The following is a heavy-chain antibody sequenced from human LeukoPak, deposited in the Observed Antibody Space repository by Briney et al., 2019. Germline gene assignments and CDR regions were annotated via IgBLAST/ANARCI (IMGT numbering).Heavy chain of an antibody. J-gene: IGHJ6*02. CDR3: TTDHPLYYYYGMDV. CDR2: IKSKTDGGTT. V-gene: IGHV3-15*07. Sequence: PGGSLRLSCAASGFTFSNAWMNWVRQAPGKGLEWVGRIKSKTDGGTTEYATPVKGRFTISRDDSKNTLYLQMNSLKTEDTAVYYCTTDHPLYYYYGMDVWGQGTTVTVSS. CDR1: GFTFSNAW.